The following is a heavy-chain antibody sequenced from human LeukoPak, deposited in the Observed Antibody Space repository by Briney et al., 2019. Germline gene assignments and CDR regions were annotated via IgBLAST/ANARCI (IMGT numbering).Heavy chain of an antibody. CDR2: ITSTGRYI. Sequence: GGSLRLSCAVSGFTFSNYAMSWVRQAPGKGLEWVSSITSTGRYIFYADSLKGRFTISRDNAKKSLYLQMNSLRAEDTAVYYCARLRNVGGNPHPFNVWGQGTTVTVSS. V-gene: IGHV3-21*01. CDR3: ARLRNVGGNPHPFNV. D-gene: IGHD4-23*01. J-gene: IGHJ3*01. CDR1: GFTFSNYA.